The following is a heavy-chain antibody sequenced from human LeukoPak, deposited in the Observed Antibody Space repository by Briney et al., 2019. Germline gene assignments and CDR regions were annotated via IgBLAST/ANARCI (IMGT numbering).Heavy chain of an antibody. V-gene: IGHV3-9*01. CDR1: RFTFDDYA. D-gene: IGHD6-13*01. CDR2: ISWNGGTI. J-gene: IGHJ6*02. CDR3: TKDATPGIEAAWGMDV. Sequence: GRSLRLSCAASRFTFDDYAMHWVRQAPGKGLEWVSGISWNGGTIAYAGSVKGRFTISRDNAKKSLYLQMNSLRVEDTALYYCTKDATPGIEAAWGMDVWGRGTTVTVSS.